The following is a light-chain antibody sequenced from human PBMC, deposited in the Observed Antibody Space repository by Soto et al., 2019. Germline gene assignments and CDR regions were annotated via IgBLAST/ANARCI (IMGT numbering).Light chain of an antibody. V-gene: IGKV1-9*01. CDR1: QGISSY. CDR2: DAS. Sequence: DIQMTQSPSSVSASVGDRVTITCRASQGISSYLGWYQQNPGKAPNILIYDASTLHSGVPSRFRGGGSGTDFTLTISSLKPEDFATYYCQQVNVYPSTFGGGTKVDIK. CDR3: QQVNVYPST. J-gene: IGKJ4*01.